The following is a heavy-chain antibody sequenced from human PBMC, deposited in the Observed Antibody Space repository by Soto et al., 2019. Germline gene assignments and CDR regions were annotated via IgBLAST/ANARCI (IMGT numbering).Heavy chain of an antibody. CDR1: GYTFTGYY. J-gene: IGHJ6*02. Sequence: ASVKVSCKASGYTFTGYYMHWVRQAPGQGLEWMGWINPNSGGTNYAQKFQGRVTMTRDTSISTAYVELSRLRSDDTAVYYCARINPVDYGMDVWGQGTTVTVSS. CDR3: ARINPVDYGMDV. CDR2: INPNSGGT. V-gene: IGHV1-2*02.